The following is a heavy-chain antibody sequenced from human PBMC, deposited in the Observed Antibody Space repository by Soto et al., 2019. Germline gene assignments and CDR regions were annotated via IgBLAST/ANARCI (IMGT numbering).Heavy chain of an antibody. J-gene: IGHJ4*02. CDR2: IYYTGST. CDR1: GGSISSYY. Sequence: SETLSLTCTVSGGSISSYYWSWIWQPPGKGLEWIGYIYYTGSTNYNPSLKSRVTISVDTSKNQFSLKLSSVTAADTAVYYCARAGIVYGDYDYWGQGTLVTVSS. CDR3: ARAGIVYGDYDY. V-gene: IGHV4-59*01. D-gene: IGHD4-17*01.